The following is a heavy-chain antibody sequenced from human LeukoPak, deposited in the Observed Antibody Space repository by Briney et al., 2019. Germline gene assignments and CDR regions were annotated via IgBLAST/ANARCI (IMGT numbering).Heavy chain of an antibody. D-gene: IGHD5-24*01. CDR1: RFTFSSYA. CDR2: ISGSGGST. V-gene: IGHV3-23*01. CDR3: AKVIREVATIPYWYFDL. Sequence: SGGSLRLSCAASRFTFSSYAMSWVRQAPGKGLEWVSAISGSGGSTYYADSVKGRFTISRDNSKNTLYLQMNSLRAEDTAVYYCAKVIREVATIPYWYFDLWGRGTLVTVSS. J-gene: IGHJ2*01.